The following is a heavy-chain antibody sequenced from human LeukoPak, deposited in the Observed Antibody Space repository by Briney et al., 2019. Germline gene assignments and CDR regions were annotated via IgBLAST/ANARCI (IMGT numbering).Heavy chain of an antibody. CDR3: ARDVRLGELSAGDY. CDR2: IHASGTT. V-gene: IGHV4-4*07. Sequence: SETLSLTCTVSGASINTYFWSWFRQPAGKGLEWIGRIHASGTTNYNPSLKSRVTISVDTSKNQFSLKLSSVTAADTAVYFCARDVRLGELSAGDYWGQGALVTVSS. CDR1: GASINTYF. J-gene: IGHJ4*02. D-gene: IGHD3-16*02.